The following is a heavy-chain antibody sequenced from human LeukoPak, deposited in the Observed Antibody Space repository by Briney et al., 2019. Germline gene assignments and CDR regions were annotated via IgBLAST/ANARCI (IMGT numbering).Heavy chain of an antibody. V-gene: IGHV3-53*01. CDR3: ARGLFLSGYLDAFDI. CDR1: GFTVSNKY. Sequence: GGSLRLSCAASGFTVSNKYMTWVRQAPGKGLEWVSLIYSDGRKYYADSVKGRCTISRDNSKNTLYFQMNSLRVEDTAIYYCARGLFLSGYLDAFDIWGQGTVVTVSS. CDR2: IYSDGRK. J-gene: IGHJ3*02. D-gene: IGHD3-22*01.